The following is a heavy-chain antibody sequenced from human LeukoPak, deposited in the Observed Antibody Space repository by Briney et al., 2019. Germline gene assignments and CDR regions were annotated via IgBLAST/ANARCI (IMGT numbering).Heavy chain of an antibody. CDR1: GGSISSYY. Sequence: SETLSLTCTVSGGSISSYYWSWLRQPPGKGLERVGYIYYSGSTNYNPSLKSRVTISVDTSKNQFSLKLSSVTAADTAVYYCARDMEVGQSGGSSWFYYYGMDVWGQGTTVTVSS. CDR3: ARDMEVGQSGGSSWFYYYGMDV. J-gene: IGHJ6*02. CDR2: IYYSGST. D-gene: IGHD6-13*01. V-gene: IGHV4-59*01.